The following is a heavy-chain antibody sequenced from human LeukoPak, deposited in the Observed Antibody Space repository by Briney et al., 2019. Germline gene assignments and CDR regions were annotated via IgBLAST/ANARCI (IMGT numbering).Heavy chain of an antibody. CDR1: GFTFSGHW. J-gene: IGHJ4*02. V-gene: IGHV3-7*01. CDR3: TRDRSRAEDD. Sequence: GGTLRLSCAASGFTFSGHWMSWVRQAPGKGLEWVANINQGGSDKYYVASMKGRFTISRDNANNLLYLQMNSLRGEDKAVYYCTRDRSRAEDDWGQGTLVTVSS. CDR2: INQGGSDK. D-gene: IGHD1-14*01.